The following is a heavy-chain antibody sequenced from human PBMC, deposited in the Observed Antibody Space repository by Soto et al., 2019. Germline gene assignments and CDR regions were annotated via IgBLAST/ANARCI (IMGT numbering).Heavy chain of an antibody. CDR1: GFTFRNYD. V-gene: IGHV3-13*05. J-gene: IGHJ6*02. Sequence: EVQLVESGGGLVQPGGSLRLSCEASGFTFRNYDMHWVRQGTGKGLEWVSGISAAGDPDYADSVEGRFTISRENAQNSVFLQMNSLRVGDPAVYYCARTDRDFYGLDVWGQGTTVIVSS. CDR2: ISAAGDP. CDR3: ARTDRDFYGLDV.